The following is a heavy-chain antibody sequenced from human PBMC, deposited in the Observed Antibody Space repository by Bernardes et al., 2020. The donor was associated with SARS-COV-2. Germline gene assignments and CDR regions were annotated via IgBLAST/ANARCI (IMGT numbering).Heavy chain of an antibody. Sequence: ASVKVSCKTSGYTFTSYGITWVRQAPGQGLEWMGWISTYNGNTKYEQNLQGRVTMTTDTSTSTAYMELRSLRSDDTAVYYCARGRSGWYNYFQHWGQGTLVTVSS. J-gene: IGHJ1*01. V-gene: IGHV1-18*01. CDR3: ARGRSGWYNYFQH. CDR1: GYTFTSYG. CDR2: ISTYNGNT. D-gene: IGHD6-19*01.